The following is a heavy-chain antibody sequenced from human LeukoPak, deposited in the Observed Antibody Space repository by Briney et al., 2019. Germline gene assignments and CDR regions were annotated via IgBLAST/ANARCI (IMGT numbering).Heavy chain of an antibody. CDR2: INHSGST. D-gene: IGHD6-13*01. V-gene: IGHV4-34*01. Sequence: SETLSLTCAVYGGSFSGYYWSWIRQPPGKGLEWIGEINHSGSTNYNPSPKSRVTISVDTSKNQFPLKLSSVTAADTAVYYCARGVAAAPFDYWGQGTLVTVSS. J-gene: IGHJ4*02. CDR3: ARGVAAAPFDY. CDR1: GGSFSGYY.